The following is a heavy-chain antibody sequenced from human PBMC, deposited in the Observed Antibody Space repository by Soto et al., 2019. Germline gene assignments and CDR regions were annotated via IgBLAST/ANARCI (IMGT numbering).Heavy chain of an antibody. CDR2: IIPIFGTE. Sequence: QVQLVQSGAEVKKPGSSVKVSCKASGGTFSSYAISWVRQAPGQGLEWMGGIIPIFGTENYAQKFQGRVTITADESTSTAYMELSSVRSEDTAVYYCATKRCSGGSCPLHYCYGMDVWGQGTTVTVSS. CDR3: ATKRCSGGSCPLHYCYGMDV. D-gene: IGHD2-15*01. J-gene: IGHJ6*02. V-gene: IGHV1-69*01. CDR1: GGTFSSYA.